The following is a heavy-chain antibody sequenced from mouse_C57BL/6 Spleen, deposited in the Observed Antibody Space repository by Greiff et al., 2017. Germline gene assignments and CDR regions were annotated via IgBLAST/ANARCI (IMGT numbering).Heavy chain of an antibody. Sequence: QVQLQQPGAELVKPGASVQLSCKASGYTFTSSWMHWVKQRPGRGLEWIGRIDPNSGGTKYNEKVKSKATQTVDKSSSTAYMQLSSLTSEDSAVYYCARERLGRDYFDYWGQGTTLTVSS. V-gene: IGHV1-72*01. CDR2: IDPNSGGT. J-gene: IGHJ2*01. CDR1: GYTFTSSW. CDR3: ARERLGRDYFDY.